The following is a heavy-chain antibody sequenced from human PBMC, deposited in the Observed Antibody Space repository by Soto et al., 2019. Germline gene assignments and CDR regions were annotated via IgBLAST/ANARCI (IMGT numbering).Heavy chain of an antibody. CDR3: AXETPSAAAAYYYYGLDV. D-gene: IGHD6-13*01. CDR1: GGTFSSYF. J-gene: IGHJ6*02. CDR2: IIPVFGTA. Sequence: SVKVSCKVSGGTFSSYFINWVRQAPGQGLEWVGGIIPVFGTASYAEKFQGRVTITADESTSTAYMELSRLRSDDTAVYCCAXETPSAAAAYYYYGLDVWGQGTTVTVSS. V-gene: IGHV1-69*13.